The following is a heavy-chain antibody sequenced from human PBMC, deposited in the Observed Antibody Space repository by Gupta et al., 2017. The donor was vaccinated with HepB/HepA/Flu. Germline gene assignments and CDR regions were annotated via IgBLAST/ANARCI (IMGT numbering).Heavy chain of an antibody. CDR2: VGSDMRK. J-gene: IGHJ6*03. CDR3: AKDLFFWSGMDV. CDR1: GFSIGGNA. D-gene: IGHD3-3*01. V-gene: IGHV3-23*01. Sequence: QLLESGGDLVQPGGSLRLSCAVYGFSIGGNAMSWVRQTPGKGLEWVSGVGSDMRKHDADSVRGRFSISRDNSENRVFLQMNSLRAEETGVYYCAKDLFFWSGMDVWGKGTTVTVSS.